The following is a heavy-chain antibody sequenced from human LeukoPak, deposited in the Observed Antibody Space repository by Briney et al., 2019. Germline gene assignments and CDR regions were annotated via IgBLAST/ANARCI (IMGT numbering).Heavy chain of an antibody. CDR1: GFTFSSYG. J-gene: IGHJ4*02. V-gene: IGHV3-33*01. D-gene: IGHD3-10*01. Sequence: PGGSLRLSCAASGFTFSSYGMHWVRQAPGKGLEWVAVIWYDGSNKYYADSVKGRFTISRDNSKNTLYLQMNSLRAEDTAVYYCARIDLLYGSGSPNETPNKGANDYWGQGTLVTVSS. CDR3: ARIDLLYGSGSPNETPNKGANDY. CDR2: IWYDGSNK.